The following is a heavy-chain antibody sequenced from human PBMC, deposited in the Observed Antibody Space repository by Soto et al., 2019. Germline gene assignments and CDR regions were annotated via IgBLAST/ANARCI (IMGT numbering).Heavy chain of an antibody. Sequence: EVQLLESGGGLVQPGGSLRLSCAASGFTFSSYAMSWVRQAPGKGLEWVSAISGSGGRTYYPDPVKGRITLSRDNSKSTLYLQMNSLRAEDTAVHYCAKDLCSGGSCYSGSWGQGTLVTVSS. J-gene: IGHJ4*02. D-gene: IGHD2-15*01. V-gene: IGHV3-23*01. CDR2: ISGSGGRT. CDR3: AKDLCSGGSCYSGS. CDR1: GFTFSSYA.